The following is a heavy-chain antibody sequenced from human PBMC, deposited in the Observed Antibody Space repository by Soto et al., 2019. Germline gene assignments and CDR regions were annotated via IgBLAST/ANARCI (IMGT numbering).Heavy chain of an antibody. CDR1: GYTFTNHW. CDR2: IYPGDSDT. Sequence: GESLKISCKGSGYTFTNHWIGWVRPMPGKGLEWMGIIYPGDSDTRYSPSFQGQVTISADKSISTAYLQWSSLKASDTAMYYCSRTTGVFSYYGMDIWGQGTTVTVSS. V-gene: IGHV5-51*01. J-gene: IGHJ6*02. D-gene: IGHD1-1*01. CDR3: SRTTGVFSYYGMDI.